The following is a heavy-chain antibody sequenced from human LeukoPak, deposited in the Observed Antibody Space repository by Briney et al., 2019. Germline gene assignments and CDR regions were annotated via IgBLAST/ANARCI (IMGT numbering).Heavy chain of an antibody. D-gene: IGHD6-6*01. V-gene: IGHV3-7*03. Sequence: GGPLRLSCAASGFTFSSYWMSWVRQAPGKGLEWVANMNRDGSEKNYVDSIKGRFTISRDNAANSLYLQMNSLRPEDTALYYCVKALEYSSSSHYFDYWGQGTLVTVSS. CDR1: GFTFSSYW. CDR2: MNRDGSEK. CDR3: VKALEYSSSSHYFDY. J-gene: IGHJ4*02.